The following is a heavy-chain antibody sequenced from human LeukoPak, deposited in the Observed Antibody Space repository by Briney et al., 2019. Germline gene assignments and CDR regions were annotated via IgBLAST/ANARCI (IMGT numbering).Heavy chain of an antibody. CDR3: ARDYGGPHYFDY. Sequence: NPGGSLRLSCAASGFTFSSHDMNWVRQAPGEGLEWVSSITTATSSYIYYADSVKGRFTISRDDAKNSLYLQMDSLRAEDTAVYYCARDYGGPHYFDYWGQGTLVTVSS. CDR1: GFTFSSHD. V-gene: IGHV3-21*01. D-gene: IGHD2-15*01. CDR2: ITTATSSYI. J-gene: IGHJ4*02.